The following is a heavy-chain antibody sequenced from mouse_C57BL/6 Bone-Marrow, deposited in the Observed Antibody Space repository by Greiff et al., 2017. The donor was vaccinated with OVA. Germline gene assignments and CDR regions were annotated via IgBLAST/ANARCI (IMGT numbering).Heavy chain of an antibody. Sequence: EVMLVESGGDLVKPGGSLKLSCAASGFTFSSYGMSWVRQTPDKRLEWVATISSGGSYTYYPDSVKGRCTISRDNAKNTLYLQMSSLKSEDTAMYYCARRGTTVPFAYWGQGTLVTVSA. V-gene: IGHV5-6*02. J-gene: IGHJ3*01. CDR2: ISSGGSYT. CDR1: GFTFSSYG. D-gene: IGHD1-1*01. CDR3: ARRGTTVPFAY.